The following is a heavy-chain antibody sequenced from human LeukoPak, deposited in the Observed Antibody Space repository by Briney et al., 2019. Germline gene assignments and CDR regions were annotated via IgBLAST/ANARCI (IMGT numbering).Heavy chain of an antibody. Sequence: SVKVSCKASGGTFSSYAISWVRQAPGQGLEWMGRIIPILGIANYAHKFQGRVTITADKSTSTAYMELSSLRSEDTAVYYCARDSPPYAYSGYDWSSPLDYYFDYWGQETLVTVSS. D-gene: IGHD5-12*01. V-gene: IGHV1-69*04. CDR2: IIPILGIA. J-gene: IGHJ4*02. CDR3: ARDSPPYAYSGYDWSSPLDYYFDY. CDR1: GGTFSSYA.